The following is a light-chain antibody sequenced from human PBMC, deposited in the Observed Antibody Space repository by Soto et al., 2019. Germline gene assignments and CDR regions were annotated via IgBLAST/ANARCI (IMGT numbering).Light chain of an antibody. Sequence: QSALTQPASVSGSPGQSITISCTGTSSDVGGYNYVSWYQQHPGKAPKLMIYEVSNRPSGVSNRFSGSKSGNTASLTISGRQAEDDADYYCSSYTSSSTPLVFGGGTKLTVL. CDR1: SSDVGGYNY. V-gene: IGLV2-14*01. CDR3: SSYTSSSTPLV. J-gene: IGLJ2*01. CDR2: EVS.